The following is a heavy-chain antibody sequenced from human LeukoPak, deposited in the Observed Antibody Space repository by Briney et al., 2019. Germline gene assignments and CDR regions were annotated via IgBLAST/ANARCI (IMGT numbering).Heavy chain of an antibody. CDR3: TTDFGYSGYDRMRYYFDY. D-gene: IGHD5-12*01. Sequence: PGGPLRLSCAASGFTFSNAWMSWVRQAPGKGLEWVGRIKSKTDGGTTDYAAPVKGRFTISRDDSKNTLYLQMNSLKTEDTAVYYCTTDFGYSGYDRMRYYFDYWGQGTLVTVSS. CDR1: GFTFSNAW. CDR2: IKSKTDGGTT. V-gene: IGHV3-15*01. J-gene: IGHJ4*02.